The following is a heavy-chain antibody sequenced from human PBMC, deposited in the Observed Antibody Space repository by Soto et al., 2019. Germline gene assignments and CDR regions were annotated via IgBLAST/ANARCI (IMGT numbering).Heavy chain of an antibody. V-gene: IGHV4-59*01. CDR3: ARDGDGRMTTNPYYYNGMDV. CDR1: GDSISSYF. J-gene: IGHJ6*02. Sequence: QVQLQESGPGLVKPSETLSLTCTVSGDSISSYFWSWIRQPPGKGLEWIGYVFYTGRANYNASLKSRVSISLDTSNYQFSLKLSSVTAADTAVYYCARDGDGRMTTNPYYYNGMDVWGPGTTVTVSS. CDR2: VFYTGRA. D-gene: IGHD4-4*01.